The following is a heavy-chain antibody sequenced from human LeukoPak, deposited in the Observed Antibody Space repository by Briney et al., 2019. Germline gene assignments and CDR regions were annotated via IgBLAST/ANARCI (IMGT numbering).Heavy chain of an antibody. V-gene: IGHV1-2*02. Sequence: VSVKVSCKASGYTFTGYYMHWVRQAPGQGLEWMGWINPNSGGTNYAQKFQGRVTMTRDTSISTAYMELSRLRSDDTAVYYCARGAYYYDSSGSNFGGYWGQGTLVTVSS. CDR1: GYTFTGYY. CDR3: ARGAYYYDSSGSNFGGY. J-gene: IGHJ4*02. D-gene: IGHD3-22*01. CDR2: INPNSGGT.